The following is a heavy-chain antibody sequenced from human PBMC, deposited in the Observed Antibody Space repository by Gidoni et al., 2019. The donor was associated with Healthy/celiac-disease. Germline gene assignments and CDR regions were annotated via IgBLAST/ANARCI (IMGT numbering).Heavy chain of an antibody. CDR2: IKQDGSEK. CDR1: GFTFSSYW. D-gene: IGHD3-22*01. J-gene: IGHJ4*02. Sequence: EVQLVESGGGLVQPGGSLRLSCAASGFTFSSYWMSWVRQAPGKGLEWVANIKQDGSEKYYVDSVKGRFTISRDNAKNSLYLQMNSLRAEDTAVYDCARVRRYDSSGYPREYYFDYWGQGTLVTVSS. CDR3: ARVRRYDSSGYPREYYFDY. V-gene: IGHV3-7*01.